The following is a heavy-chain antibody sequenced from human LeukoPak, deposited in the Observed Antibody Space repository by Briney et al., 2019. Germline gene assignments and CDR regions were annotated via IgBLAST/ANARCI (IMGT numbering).Heavy chain of an antibody. J-gene: IGHJ4*02. CDR3: ARAPACNGTTCYPNFLDF. D-gene: IGHD2-2*01. Sequence: PGGSLRPSCAASGFTFSDYSMNWVRQAPGKGLEWLSYINNRSSSKYYADSVEGRFTVSRDNAKNSLYLLMNSLTGEDTAVYYCARAPACNGTTCYPNFLDFWGQGTLVSVSS. V-gene: IGHV3-48*01. CDR1: GFTFSDYS. CDR2: INNRSSSK.